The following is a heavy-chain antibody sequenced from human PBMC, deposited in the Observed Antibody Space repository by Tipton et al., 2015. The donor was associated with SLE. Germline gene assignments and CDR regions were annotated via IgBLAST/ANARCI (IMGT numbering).Heavy chain of an antibody. V-gene: IGHV1-2*02. CDR3: ARTGGSSAFDI. Sequence: QVQLVQSGPEVKKPGASVKVSCKASGYTFTDDYINGVRQAPGQGLEWMGWINPNSGGANYAQKFPGRVTMTRDTSISTAYMELGGLRSDDTAVYYCARTGGSSAFDIWDQGTLVTVSS. J-gene: IGHJ3*02. CDR2: INPNSGGA. D-gene: IGHD3-16*01. CDR1: GYTFTDDY.